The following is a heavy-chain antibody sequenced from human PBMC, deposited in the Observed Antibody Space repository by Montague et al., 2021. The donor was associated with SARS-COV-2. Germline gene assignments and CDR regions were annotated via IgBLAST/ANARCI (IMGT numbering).Heavy chain of an antibody. V-gene: IGHV2-5*02. D-gene: IGHD3-22*01. J-gene: IGHJ4*02. CDR1: GFSLSTSGVG. CDR2: IYWDDDK. CDR3: AHRLARHYDSNAHVWCTIDY. Sequence: VKPTQTLTLTCTFSGFSLSTSGVGVGWIRQPPGKALEWLALIYWDDDKRYSPSLKTRLTIPKDTSKNQVVLTMTNMDPVDTGTYYFAHRLARHYDSNAHVWCTIDYWGQGTLVTVSS.